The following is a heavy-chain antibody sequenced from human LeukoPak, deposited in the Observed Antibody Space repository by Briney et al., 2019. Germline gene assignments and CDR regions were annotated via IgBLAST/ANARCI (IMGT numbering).Heavy chain of an antibody. Sequence: SETLSLTCTVSGGSISSGSYYWSWIRQPAGKGLEWIGRIYTSGSTNYNPSLKSRVTMSVDTSKNQFSLKLSSVTAADTAVYYCARESKIYYGSGSYIDDWGQGTLVTVSS. D-gene: IGHD3-10*01. CDR3: ARESKIYYGSGSYIDD. V-gene: IGHV4-61*02. J-gene: IGHJ4*02. CDR2: IYTSGST. CDR1: GGSISSGSYY.